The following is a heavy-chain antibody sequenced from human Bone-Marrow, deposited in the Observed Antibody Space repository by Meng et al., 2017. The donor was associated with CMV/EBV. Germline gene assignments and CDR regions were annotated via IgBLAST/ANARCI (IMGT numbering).Heavy chain of an antibody. CDR2: INPSGGST. V-gene: IGHV1-46*01. CDR3: AGVFRTDEVTPFVYCFDY. J-gene: IGHJ4*02. CDR1: GYTFTSYY. Sequence: ASVKVSCKASGYTFTSYYMHWVRQAPGQGLEWMGRINPSGGSTSYAQKFQGRVTMTRDTSTSTAYMELSSLRCEDTAVYYCAGVFRTDEVTPFVYCFDYWGQGTLVTVSS. D-gene: IGHD1-1*01.